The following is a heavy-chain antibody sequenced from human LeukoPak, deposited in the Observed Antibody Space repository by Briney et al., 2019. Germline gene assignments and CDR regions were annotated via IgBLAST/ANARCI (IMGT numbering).Heavy chain of an antibody. CDR1: GFTFSSYG. Sequence: GGSLRLSCAVSGFTFSSYGMHWVRQAPGKGLEWVASIKGDGSEKYYVDSVKGRFTVSRDNARSSLYLQMNSLRVEDTAVYYCARDSGRFRLDYWGLGVLVTVSS. CDR2: IKGDGSEK. V-gene: IGHV3-7*01. CDR3: ARDSGRFRLDY. J-gene: IGHJ4*02. D-gene: IGHD6-19*01.